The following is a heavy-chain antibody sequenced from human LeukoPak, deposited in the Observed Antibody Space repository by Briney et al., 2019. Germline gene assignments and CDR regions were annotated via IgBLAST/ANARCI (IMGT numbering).Heavy chain of an antibody. CDR3: ARMRDSNAGNYFDY. CDR1: GYTITTYG. Sequence: ASVKVSCKASGYTITTYGITWVRQAPGQGLEWMVWISAYNSNTNYAQKLKGRVTMATDTSTSTAYMELGSLRSDDSAVYYCARMRDSNAGNYFDYWGQGTLVTVSS. D-gene: IGHD3-10*01. V-gene: IGHV1-18*01. J-gene: IGHJ4*02. CDR2: ISAYNSNT.